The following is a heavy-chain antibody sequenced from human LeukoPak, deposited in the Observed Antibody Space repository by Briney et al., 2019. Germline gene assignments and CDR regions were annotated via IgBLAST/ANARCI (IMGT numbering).Heavy chain of an antibody. CDR1: GFTFSSYA. V-gene: IGHV3-23*01. CDR2: ISGNGGST. J-gene: IGHJ4*02. D-gene: IGHD3-10*01. CDR3: VKDWEVTMVRGVLDY. Sequence: QPGGSLRLSCAASGFTFSSYAMSWVRQAPGKGLEWVSAISGNGGSTYYADSVKGRFTISRDNSKNTLYLQMHTLRAEDTAVYYCVKDWEVTMVRGVLDYWGEGTLVTVSS.